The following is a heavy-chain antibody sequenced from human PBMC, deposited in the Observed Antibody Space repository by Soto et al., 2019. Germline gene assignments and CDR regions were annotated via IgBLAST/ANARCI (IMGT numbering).Heavy chain of an antibody. CDR1: GGSISSGGYY. CDR3: ARHSASWQWFDY. V-gene: IGHV4-31*03. D-gene: IGHD1-26*01. J-gene: IGHJ5*01. CDR2: IYDSGST. Sequence: QVQLQESGPGLVKPSQTLSLTCSVSGGSISSGGYYWSWIRQHPEKGLEWIGYIYDSGSTNYNPSLMRRVIMSVDTSSKRFSLDLRSVTAADTAIYYCARHSASWQWFDYWGQGTLVTVSS.